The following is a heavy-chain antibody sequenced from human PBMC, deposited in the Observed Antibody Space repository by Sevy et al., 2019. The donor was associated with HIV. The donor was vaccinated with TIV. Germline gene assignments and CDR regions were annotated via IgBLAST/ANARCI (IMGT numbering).Heavy chain of an antibody. D-gene: IGHD3-10*01. CDR1: GFIFSKFG. Sequence: GGSLRLSCAASGFIFSKFGMHWVRQAPGKGLEWVTCIRYDGSTKYYVESVKGRFTISRDNSKNTLYLQMNSLRPEDTAVYYCAKGLGMVQGALLSDDVWGQGTMVTVSS. CDR2: IRYDGSTK. V-gene: IGHV3-30*02. J-gene: IGHJ3*01. CDR3: AKGLGMVQGALLSDDV.